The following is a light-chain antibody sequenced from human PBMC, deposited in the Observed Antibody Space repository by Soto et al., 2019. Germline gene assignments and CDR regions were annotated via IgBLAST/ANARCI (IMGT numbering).Light chain of an antibody. V-gene: IGKV1-39*01. Sequence: DIQMTQSPSSLSASVGDRVTITCRASQSISSYLNWYQQKPGNAPKLLIYAASSLQSGVPSRFSGSGSGTDFTLTISSLQPEDFATYYCQQSDSTPRWTFGPGTKVEIK. CDR3: QQSDSTPRWT. CDR1: QSISSY. J-gene: IGKJ1*01. CDR2: AAS.